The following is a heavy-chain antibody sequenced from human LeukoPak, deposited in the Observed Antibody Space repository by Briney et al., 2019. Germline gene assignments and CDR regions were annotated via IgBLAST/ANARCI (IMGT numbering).Heavy chain of an antibody. CDR2: IYYSGST. CDR3: ASLDCSSTSCPFDY. Sequence: PSETLSLTCTVSGVSISSGGYYWRWIRQHPGKGLEWIGYIYYSGSTYYNPSLKSRVTISVDTSKNQFSLKLSSVTAADTAVYYCASLDCSSTSCPFDYWGQGTLVTVSS. D-gene: IGHD2-2*01. V-gene: IGHV4-31*03. J-gene: IGHJ4*02. CDR1: GVSISSGGYY.